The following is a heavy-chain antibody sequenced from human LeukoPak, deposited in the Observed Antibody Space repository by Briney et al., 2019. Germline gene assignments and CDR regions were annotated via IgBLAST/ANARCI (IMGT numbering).Heavy chain of an antibody. J-gene: IGHJ1*01. CDR3: AKYYYDSSGYLEYFQH. V-gene: IGHV4-59*01. CDR1: GGSTSSYY. Sequence: SETLSLTCTVSGGSTSSYYWSWIRQPPGKGLEWIGYIYYSGSTNYNPSLKSRVTISVDTSKNQFSLKLSSVTAADTAVCYCAKYYYDSSGYLEYFQHWGQGTLVTVSS. CDR2: IYYSGST. D-gene: IGHD3-22*01.